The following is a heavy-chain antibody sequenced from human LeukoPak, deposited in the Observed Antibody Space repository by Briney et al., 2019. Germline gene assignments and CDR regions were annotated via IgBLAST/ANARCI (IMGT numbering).Heavy chain of an antibody. J-gene: IGHJ4*02. CDR2: INPNSGGT. D-gene: IGHD2-2*01. CDR3: GRAPSFRHCSSTSCYPSNN. V-gene: IGHV1-2*02. Sequence: ASVKVSCKASGYTFTGYYMHWVRQAPGQGLEWMGWINPNSGGTNYAQKFQGRVTMTRDTSISTAYMELSRLRSDDTAVYYCGRAPSFRHCSSTSCYPSNNWGQGTLVTVSS. CDR1: GYTFTGYY.